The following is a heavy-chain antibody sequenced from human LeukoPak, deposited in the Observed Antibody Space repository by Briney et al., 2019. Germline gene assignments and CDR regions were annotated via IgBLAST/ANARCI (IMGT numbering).Heavy chain of an antibody. CDR2: IYYSGST. J-gene: IGHJ5*02. V-gene: IGHV4-59*01. CDR1: GGSISSYY. Sequence: SETLSLTCTVSGGSISSYYWSWIRQPPGKGLEWIGYIYYSGSTNYNPSLKSQVTISVDTSKNQFSLKLSSVTAADTAVYYCARLGYCSSTSCYGNWFDPWGQGTLVTVSS. CDR3: ARLGYCSSTSCYGNWFDP. D-gene: IGHD2-2*01.